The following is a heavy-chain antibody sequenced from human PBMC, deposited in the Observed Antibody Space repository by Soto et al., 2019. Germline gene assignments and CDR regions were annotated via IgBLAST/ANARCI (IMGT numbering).Heavy chain of an antibody. CDR2: ISGSGGST. V-gene: IGHV3-23*01. D-gene: IGHD1-7*01. Sequence: GGSLRLSCAASGFTFSSYAMSWVRQAPGKGLEWVSAISGSGGSTYYADSVKGRFTISRDNSKNTLYLQMNSLRAEDTAVYYCAKDRGSGTGTTRSDYWGQGTLVTVSS. CDR3: AKDRGSGTGTTRSDY. CDR1: GFTFSSYA. J-gene: IGHJ4*02.